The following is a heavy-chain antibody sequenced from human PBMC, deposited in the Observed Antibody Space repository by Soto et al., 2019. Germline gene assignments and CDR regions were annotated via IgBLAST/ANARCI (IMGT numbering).Heavy chain of an antibody. D-gene: IGHD3-9*01. V-gene: IGHV4-39*01. CDR1: CGSISSSSYY. CDR2: IYYSGST. J-gene: IGHJ5*02. CDR3: ARHANDILTGYYKSLWFDP. Sequence: SETLPVTCTVSCGSISSSSYYWGWIRQPPGKGLEWIGSIYYSGSTYYNPSLKSRVTISVDTSKNQFSLKLSSVTAADTAVYYCARHANDILTGYYKSLWFDPWGQGTLVT.